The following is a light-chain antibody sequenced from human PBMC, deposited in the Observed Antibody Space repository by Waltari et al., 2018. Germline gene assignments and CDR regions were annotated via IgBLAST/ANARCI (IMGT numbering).Light chain of an antibody. CDR1: KSIGSH. J-gene: IGKJ1*01. CDR3: QQYDNWPRT. CDR2: GAS. Sequence: EIVMTQSPATLSVSPGERATLSCRASKSIGSHFAWYQQTPGQGPRLLIYGASTRATGIPARFSGRGSGTEFTLTISSLQSEDFAVYFCQQYDNWPRTFGQGTKVEI. V-gene: IGKV3-15*01.